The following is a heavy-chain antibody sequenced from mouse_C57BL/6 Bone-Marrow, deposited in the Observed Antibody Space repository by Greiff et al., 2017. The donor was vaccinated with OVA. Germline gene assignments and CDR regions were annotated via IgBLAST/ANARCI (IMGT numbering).Heavy chain of an antibody. J-gene: IGHJ2*01. CDR2: IWSGGST. CDR3: ARNEGWLRFDY. V-gene: IGHV2-2*01. D-gene: IGHD2-2*01. CDR1: GFSLTSYG. Sequence: VKLVESGPGLVQPSQSLSITCTVSGFSLTSYGVHWVRQSPGKGLEWLGVIWSGGSTDYNAAFISRLSISKDNSKSQVFFKMNSLQADDTAIYYCARNEGWLRFDYWGQGTTLTVSS.